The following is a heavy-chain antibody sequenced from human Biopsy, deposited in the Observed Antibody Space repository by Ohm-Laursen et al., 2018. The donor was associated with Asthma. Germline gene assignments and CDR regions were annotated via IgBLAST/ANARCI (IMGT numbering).Heavy chain of an antibody. CDR1: RFTYE. J-gene: IGHJ4*02. V-gene: IGHV3-30-3*01. D-gene: IGHD6-19*01. Sequence: RSLRLSCSASRFTYEMHWVRQAQGKGLEWVAVISYDGSSIYYADSVKGRFTISRDNSKNTLSLQMNSLTAEDTAVYYCAREGVAGTHIEDWGQGTLVTVSS. CDR2: ISYDGSSI. CDR3: AREGVAGTHIED.